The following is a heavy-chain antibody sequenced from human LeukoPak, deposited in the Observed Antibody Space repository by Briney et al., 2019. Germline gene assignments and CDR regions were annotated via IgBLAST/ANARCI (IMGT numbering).Heavy chain of an antibody. V-gene: IGHV3-48*03. D-gene: IGHD5-18*01. CDR3: ARDTAMFY. Sequence: PGGSLRLSCAVSGFTFSSYKMNWVRQAPGKGLEWVSYISSSSWTIYYADSVKGRFTISRDSAQNSLYLQMDSLRVEDTAVYYCARDTAMFYWGQGTLVTVSP. CDR1: GFTFSSYK. J-gene: IGHJ4*02. CDR2: ISSSSWTI.